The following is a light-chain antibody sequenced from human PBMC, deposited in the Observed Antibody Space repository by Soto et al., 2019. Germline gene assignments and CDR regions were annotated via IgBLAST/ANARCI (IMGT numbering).Light chain of an antibody. CDR1: QSLLHSNGYNY. CDR3: MQPLQSWT. J-gene: IGKJ1*01. V-gene: IGKV2-28*01. CDR2: LGS. Sequence: DIVMTQSPLSLPVTPGEPASISCRSSQSLLHSNGYNYLDWYLQKPGQSPQLLIYLGSNRASGVPDRFSGSGSGTDFTLKNSRVEAEDVGVYYCMQPLQSWTFGQGTKGKIK.